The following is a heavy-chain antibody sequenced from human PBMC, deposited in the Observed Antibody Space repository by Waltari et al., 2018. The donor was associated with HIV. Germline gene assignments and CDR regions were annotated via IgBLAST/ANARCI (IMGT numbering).Heavy chain of an antibody. CDR2: MFCSGSS. V-gene: IGHV4-39*01. Sequence: QLQLQESGPGLVKPSETLSLTCTVSGGPIKSSSYYWGWIRQPPGEGLEWIGTMFCSGSSYFSPSLKSRVTISVDTSRNQFSLRLSSLTAADTAVYYCATGMFTSGYYYAPFDYWGQGNLVTVSS. D-gene: IGHD3-22*01. CDR1: GGPIKSSSYY. J-gene: IGHJ4*02. CDR3: ATGMFTSGYYYAPFDY.